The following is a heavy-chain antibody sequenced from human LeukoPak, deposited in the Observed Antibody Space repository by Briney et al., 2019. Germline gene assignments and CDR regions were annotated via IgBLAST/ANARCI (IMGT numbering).Heavy chain of an antibody. CDR1: GGSISSYY. J-gene: IGHJ4*02. Sequence: PSETLSLTCTVSGGSISSYYWSWIRQPPGKGLEWIGYIYYSGSTNYNPSLKSRVTISVDTSKNQFSLKLSSVTAADTAVYYCARVDDSSGYYYADYWGQGTLVTVSS. CDR3: ARVDDSSGYYYADY. V-gene: IGHV4-59*01. D-gene: IGHD3-22*01. CDR2: IYYSGST.